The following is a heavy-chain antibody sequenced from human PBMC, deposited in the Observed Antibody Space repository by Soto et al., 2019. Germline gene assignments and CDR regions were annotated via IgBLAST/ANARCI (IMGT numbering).Heavy chain of an antibody. V-gene: IGHV3-9*01. CDR2: ISWNSGSI. CDR1: GFTFDDYA. CDR3: AKDRGLVLSFYFDY. J-gene: IGHJ4*02. Sequence: EVQLVESGGGLVQPGRSLRLSCAASGFTFDDYAMHWVRQAPGKGLEWVSGISWNSGSIGYADSVKGRFTISRDNAKNSLYLQMNSLRAADTALYSCAKDRGLVLSFYFDYWGQGTLVTVSS. D-gene: IGHD6-19*01.